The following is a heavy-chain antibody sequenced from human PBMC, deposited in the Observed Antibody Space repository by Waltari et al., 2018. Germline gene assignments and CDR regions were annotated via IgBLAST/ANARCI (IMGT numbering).Heavy chain of an antibody. CDR1: EFTFSSYA. CDR3: ARDYCDRANCHGMDV. V-gene: IGHV3-30*04. Sequence: QVQLVESGGGVVQPGGSLRLSCAASEFTFSSYAMHWVRQAPGKGREWVAVISYNGRNIYYVDSVKGRFTISRDNSKKTLYMQMNSLTAEDTAVYYCARDYCDRANCHGMDVWGQGTTVTV. D-gene: IGHD3-22*01. CDR2: ISYNGRNI. J-gene: IGHJ6*02.